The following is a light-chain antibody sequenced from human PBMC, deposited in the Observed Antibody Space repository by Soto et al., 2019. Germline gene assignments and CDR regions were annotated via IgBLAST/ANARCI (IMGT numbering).Light chain of an antibody. J-gene: IGLJ2*01. V-gene: IGLV2-14*03. CDR2: GVT. Sequence: QSALTQPASVSGSPGQAITISCTGTSSDVGRYNYVSWYQQYSGKAPKLMIYGVTNRPSGVSDRFSGSKSGNTAFLTISGRQAEDEGDYYCSSFTTSSTLIFGGGTKLTVL. CDR1: SSDVGRYNY. CDR3: SSFTTSSTLI.